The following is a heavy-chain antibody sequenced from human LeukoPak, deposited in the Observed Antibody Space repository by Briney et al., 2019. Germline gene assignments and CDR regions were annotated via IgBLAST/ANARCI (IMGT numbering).Heavy chain of an antibody. V-gene: IGHV3-66*01. J-gene: IGHJ6*03. D-gene: IGHD6-19*01. CDR3: ARTAGIAVAGTPWGYYYYYMDV. Sequence: GGSLRLSCAASGFTVSSNYMSWVRQAPGKGLEWVSVIYSGGSTYYADSVKGRFTISRDNSKNTLYLQMNSLRAEDTAVYYCARTAGIAVAGTPWGYYYYYMDVWGKGTTVTISS. CDR1: GFTVSSNY. CDR2: IYSGGST.